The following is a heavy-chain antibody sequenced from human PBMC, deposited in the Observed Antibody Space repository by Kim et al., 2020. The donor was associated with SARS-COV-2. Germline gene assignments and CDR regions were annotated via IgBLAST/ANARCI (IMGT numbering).Heavy chain of an antibody. J-gene: IGHJ4*02. CDR3: ANLYYGSGHYFDY. Sequence: GGSLRLSCAASGFTFSSYAMSWVRQAPGKGLEWVSAISGSGGSTYYADSVKGRFTISRDNSKNTLYLQMNSLRAEDTAVYYCANLYYGSGHYFDYWGQGTLVTVSS. CDR2: ISGSGGST. V-gene: IGHV3-23*01. D-gene: IGHD3-10*01. CDR1: GFTFSSYA.